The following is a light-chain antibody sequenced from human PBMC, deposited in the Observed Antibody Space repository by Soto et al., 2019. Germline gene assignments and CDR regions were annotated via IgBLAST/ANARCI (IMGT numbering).Light chain of an antibody. CDR1: SSNIGNNY. J-gene: IGLJ2*01. CDR3: GTWDSSLIAGV. Sequence: QSVLTQPPSVSAAPGQKVTISCSGSSSNIGNNYVSWYQHLPGTAPKLLIYDNNKRPSGIPDRFSGTQSGTSATLVITGLQTGDEADYYCGTWDSSLIAGVFGGGTKPIVL. CDR2: DNN. V-gene: IGLV1-51*01.